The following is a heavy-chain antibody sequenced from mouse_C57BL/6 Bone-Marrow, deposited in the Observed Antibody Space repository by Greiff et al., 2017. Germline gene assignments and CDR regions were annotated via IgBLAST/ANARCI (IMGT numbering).Heavy chain of an antibody. J-gene: IGHJ2*01. D-gene: IGHD2-4*01. CDR3: ARGDYEGY. V-gene: IGHV1-82*01. Sequence: QVRLQQSGPELVKPGASVKISCKASGYAFSSSWMNWVKQRPGKGLEWIGRIYPGDGDTNYNGKFKGKATLTADKSSSTAYMQLSSLTSEDSAVYFCARGDYEGYWGQGTTLTVSS. CDR2: IYPGDGDT. CDR1: GYAFSSSW.